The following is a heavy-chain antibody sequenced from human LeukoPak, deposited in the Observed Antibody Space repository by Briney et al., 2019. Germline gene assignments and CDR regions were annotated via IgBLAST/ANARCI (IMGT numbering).Heavy chain of an antibody. CDR1: GYTFTGYY. D-gene: IGHD3-10*01. V-gene: IGHV1-8*02. J-gene: IGHJ6*03. Sequence: ASVKVSCKASGYTFTGYYMHWVRQAPGPGLEWMGWMNPNSGNTGYAQKFQGRVTMTRNTSISTAYMELSSLRSEDTAVYYCASSYYYGSGSYYREHYYYYYMDVWGKGTTVTVSS. CDR2: MNPNSGNT. CDR3: ASSYYYGSGSYYREHYYYYYMDV.